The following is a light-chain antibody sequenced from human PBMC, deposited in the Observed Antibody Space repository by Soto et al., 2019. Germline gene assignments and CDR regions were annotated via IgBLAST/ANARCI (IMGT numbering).Light chain of an antibody. CDR2: ENN. CDR1: SSNIGNNY. V-gene: IGLV1-51*02. Sequence: QSVLTQPPSVSAAPGQKVTISCSGSSSNIGNNYVSWYQQLPGTAPKLLIYENNKRPSGIPDRFSGSKSGTSATLGITGLQTGDEADYYCGTWDSSLSAEYVFGTGTKLTVL. J-gene: IGLJ1*01. CDR3: GTWDSSLSAEYV.